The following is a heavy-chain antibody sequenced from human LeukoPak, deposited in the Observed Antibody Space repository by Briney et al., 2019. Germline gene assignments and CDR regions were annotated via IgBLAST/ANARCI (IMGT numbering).Heavy chain of an antibody. J-gene: IGHJ3*02. D-gene: IGHD2-21*02. CDR2: IIPIFGTA. CDR1: GGTFSSYA. V-gene: IGHV1-69*05. Sequence: VASVKVSCKASGGTFSSYAISWVRQAPGQGLEWMGRIIPIFGTANYAQKFQGRVTITTDESTSTAYMELSSLRSEDTAVYYCARSIVAVTALDAFDIWGQGTMVTVSS. CDR3: ARSIVAVTALDAFDI.